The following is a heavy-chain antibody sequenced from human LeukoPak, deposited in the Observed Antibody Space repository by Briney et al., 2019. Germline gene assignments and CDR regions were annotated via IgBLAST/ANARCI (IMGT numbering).Heavy chain of an antibody. D-gene: IGHD5-24*01. J-gene: IGHJ4*02. V-gene: IGHV3-33*01. CDR2: IWYDGSNK. Sequence: GRSLRLSCAASGFTFSTYGMQWVRQAPGRGLEWVAVIWYDGSNKYYADSLKGRFTVSRDNSKDTVYLKMNSLRAEDTAVYYCARDRWAIDYWGQGTLVTVSS. CDR1: GFTFSTYG. CDR3: ARDRWAIDY.